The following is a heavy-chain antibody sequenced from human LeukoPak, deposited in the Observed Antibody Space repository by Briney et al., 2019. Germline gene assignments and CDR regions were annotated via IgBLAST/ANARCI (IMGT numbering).Heavy chain of an antibody. V-gene: IGHV5-10-1*04. D-gene: IGHD6-13*01. Sequence: GESLKISCKGSGYSFTSYWISWVRQMPGKGLEWMGRIDPSDSYTNYSPSFQGQVTISADKSISTAYLQWSSLKASDTAMYYCARQRYSSSWSDFDYWGQGTLVTVSS. CDR2: IDPSDSYT. J-gene: IGHJ4*02. CDR3: ARQRYSSSWSDFDY. CDR1: GYSFTSYW.